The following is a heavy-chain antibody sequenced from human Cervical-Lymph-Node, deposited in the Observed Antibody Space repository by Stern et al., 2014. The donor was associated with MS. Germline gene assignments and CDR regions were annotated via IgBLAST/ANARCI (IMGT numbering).Heavy chain of an antibody. D-gene: IGHD5-12*01. J-gene: IGHJ4*02. V-gene: IGHV1-3*01. CDR1: GYTFTSYA. Sequence: VQLVESGAEVKKPGASVKVSCKASGYTFTSYAMHWVRPAHGHRLEGIGWIKGGNGHAKSSQKVQRRVTLTRGTSASAGYKALGSLRSEDTAVYYCASALRYDDTIDYWGQGTLVTVAS. CDR2: IKGGNGHA. CDR3: ASALRYDDTIDY.